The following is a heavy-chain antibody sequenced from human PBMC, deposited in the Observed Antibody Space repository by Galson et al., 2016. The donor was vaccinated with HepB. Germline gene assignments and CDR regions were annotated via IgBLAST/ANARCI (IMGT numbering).Heavy chain of an antibody. Sequence: SLRLSCAVSGFTFSDYAMSWVRQAPGKGLEWVSAISSNGATTYHADSVKGRFTISRDNSKSTLYLQMSSLRVEDTAVYYCAKAHPSPTATGGFWGQGTLVIVSS. J-gene: IGHJ4*02. CDR3: AKAHPSPTATGGF. D-gene: IGHD7-27*01. V-gene: IGHV3-23*01. CDR2: ISSNGATT. CDR1: GFTFSDYA.